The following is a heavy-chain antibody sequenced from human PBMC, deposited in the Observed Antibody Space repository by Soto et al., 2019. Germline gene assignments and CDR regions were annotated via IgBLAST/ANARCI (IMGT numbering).Heavy chain of an antibody. J-gene: IGHJ5*02. D-gene: IGHD2-2*01. CDR2: IYYSGST. V-gene: IGHV4-30-4*01. CDR1: GGSISSGGYY. CDR3: AREASRYCSSTSCYRRNWFDP. Sequence: PSETLSVTCTVAGGSISSGGYYWSWIRQPPGKGLEWIGYIYYSGSTYYNPSLKSRVTISVDTSKNQFSLKLSSVTAADTAVYYCAREASRYCSSTSCYRRNWFDPWGQGTLVTVSS.